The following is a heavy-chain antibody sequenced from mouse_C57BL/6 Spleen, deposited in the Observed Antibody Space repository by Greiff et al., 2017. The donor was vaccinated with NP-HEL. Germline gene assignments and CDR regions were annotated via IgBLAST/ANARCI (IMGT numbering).Heavy chain of an antibody. CDR2: IDPENGDT. J-gene: IGHJ2*01. V-gene: IGHV14-4*01. Sequence: VHVKQSGAELVRPGASVKLSCTASGFNIKDDYMHWVKQRPEQGLEWIGWIDPENGDTEYASKFQGKATITADTSSNTAYLQLSSLTSEDTAVYYCIFYGSSFDYWGQGTTLTVSS. D-gene: IGHD1-1*01. CDR3: IFYGSSFDY. CDR1: GFNIKDDY.